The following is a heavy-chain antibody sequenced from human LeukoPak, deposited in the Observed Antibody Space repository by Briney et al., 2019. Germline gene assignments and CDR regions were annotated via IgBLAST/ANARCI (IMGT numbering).Heavy chain of an antibody. CDR1: GGSFNDYY. J-gene: IGHJ4*02. V-gene: IGHV4-34*01. D-gene: IGHD3-16*02. CDR3: ARVSGIMISLGGVISYFDY. Sequence: NASETLSLTCALYGGSFNDYYWTWIRQPPGKGLEWIGEINHSGGTDYNPSLRSPVTISVDPSKNQLSMQLSSVTAADTGVYYCARVSGIMISLGGVISYFDYWGQGTLVTVSS. CDR2: INHSGGT.